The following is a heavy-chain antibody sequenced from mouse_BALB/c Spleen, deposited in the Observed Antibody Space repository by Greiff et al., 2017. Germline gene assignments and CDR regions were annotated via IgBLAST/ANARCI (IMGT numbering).Heavy chain of an antibody. CDR3: AREDYGSSYSAY. D-gene: IGHD1-1*01. V-gene: IGHV5-9-4*01. CDR2: ISSGGSYT. Sequence: EVQGVASGGGLVKPGGSLKLSCAASGFTFSSYAMSWVRQSPEKRLEWVAEISSGGSYTYYPDTVTGRCTISRDNAKNTLYLEMSSLRSEDTAMYYCAREDYGSSYSAYWGQGTLVTVSA. CDR1: GFTFSSYA. J-gene: IGHJ3*01.